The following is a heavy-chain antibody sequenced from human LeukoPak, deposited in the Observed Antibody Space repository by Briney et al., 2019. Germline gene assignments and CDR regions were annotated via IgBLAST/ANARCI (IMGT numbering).Heavy chain of an antibody. CDR3: ARGSGYSYYYYMDV. D-gene: IGHD1-26*01. CDR1: GYTFTSYY. Sequence: ASVKVSCKASGYTFTSYYMHWARQAPGQGLEWMGMINPSGGSTRYAQKFQGRVTMTRDTSISTAYMGLSRLRSDDTAVYYCARGSGYSYYYYMDVWGKGTTVTISS. J-gene: IGHJ6*03. V-gene: IGHV1-46*01. CDR2: INPSGGST.